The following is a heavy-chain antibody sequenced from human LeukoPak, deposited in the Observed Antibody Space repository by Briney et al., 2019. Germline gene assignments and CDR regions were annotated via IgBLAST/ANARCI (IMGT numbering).Heavy chain of an antibody. CDR1: GGSISSYY. CDR2: IYYSGST. V-gene: IGHV4-59*08. CDR3: ARAIHGSGSIWFDP. J-gene: IGHJ5*02. Sequence: SETLSLTCTVSGGSISSYYWSWIRQPPGKGLEWIGYIYYSGSTNYNPSLKSRVTISVDTSKNQFSLKLSSVTAADTAVYYCARAIHGSGSIWFDPWGQGTLVTVSS. D-gene: IGHD3-10*01.